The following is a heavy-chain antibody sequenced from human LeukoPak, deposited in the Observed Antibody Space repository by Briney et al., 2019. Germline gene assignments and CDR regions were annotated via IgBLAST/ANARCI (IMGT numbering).Heavy chain of an antibody. CDR2: ITPKFDTV. CDR1: GGTFSSHT. D-gene: IGHD6-6*01. J-gene: IGHJ4*02. V-gene: IGHV1-69*05. Sequence: GSSVKASCMASGGTFSSHTISWVRQAPGQGLEWMGGITPKFDTVNYAQKFQGRVMINTDESTNIAYMELSSLRSEDTAVYYCTRHSIAARPFDYWGQGTLVTVSS. CDR3: TRHSIAARPFDY.